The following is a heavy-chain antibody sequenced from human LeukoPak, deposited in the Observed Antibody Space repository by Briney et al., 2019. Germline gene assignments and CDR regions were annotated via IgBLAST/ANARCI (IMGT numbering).Heavy chain of an antibody. D-gene: IGHD5-18*01. J-gene: IGHJ4*02. CDR3: AREGYSYGYY. CDR1: GGSFSGYY. Sequence: SETLSLTCAVYGGSFSGYYWSWIRQPPGKGLEWIGYIYYSGSTNYNPSLKSRVTISVDTSKNQFSLKLSSVTAADTAVYYCAREGYSYGYYWGQGTLVTVSS. V-gene: IGHV4-59*01. CDR2: IYYSGST.